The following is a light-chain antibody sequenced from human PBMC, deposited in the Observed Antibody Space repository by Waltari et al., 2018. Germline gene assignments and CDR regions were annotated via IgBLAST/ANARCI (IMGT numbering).Light chain of an antibody. CDR3: MQALQTFT. CDR2: WAS. V-gene: IGKV2-28*01. J-gene: IGKJ3*01. CDR1: QRLLHSDGYNY. Sequence: DIVMTQSPLSLPVTPGEPASISSRSSQRLLHSDGYNYLDWYLQKPGQSPQLLIYWASNRASGVPDRFSGSGSGTDFTLRISRVEAEDVGVYYCMQALQTFTFGPGTKVDIK.